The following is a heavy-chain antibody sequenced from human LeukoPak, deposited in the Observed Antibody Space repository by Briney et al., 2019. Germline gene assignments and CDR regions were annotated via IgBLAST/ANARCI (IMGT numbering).Heavy chain of an antibody. CDR2: ISDSGSIT. V-gene: IGHV3-48*01. J-gene: IGHJ5*02. CDR1: GFTFSSYK. CDR3: ASGPPYYYGSGSPWFDP. Sequence: GGSLRLSCAASGFTFSSYKMNWVRQAPGKGLEWISYISDSGSITYYADSVKGRFTISRDNDKSSLYLQMNSLRAEDTAVYYCASGPPYYYGSGSPWFDPWGQGTLVTVSS. D-gene: IGHD3-10*01.